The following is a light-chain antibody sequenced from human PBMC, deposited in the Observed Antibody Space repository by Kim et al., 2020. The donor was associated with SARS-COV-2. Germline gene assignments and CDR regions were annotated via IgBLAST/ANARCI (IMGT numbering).Light chain of an antibody. Sequence: SASVGDRVTITCQASQDISNYLKWYQQKPGKAPKLLIYDASNLETGVPSRFSGSGSGTDFTFTIRSLQPEDIATYYCQQYDYLITFGGGTKVDIK. CDR1: QDISNY. CDR2: DAS. CDR3: QQYDYLIT. V-gene: IGKV1-33*01. J-gene: IGKJ4*01.